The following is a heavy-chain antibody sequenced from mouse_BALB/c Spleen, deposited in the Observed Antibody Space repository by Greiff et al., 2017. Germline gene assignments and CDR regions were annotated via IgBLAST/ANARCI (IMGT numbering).Heavy chain of an antibody. CDR3: ARPPNGNSDAMDY. CDR2: INPYNDGT. D-gene: IGHD2-1*01. CDR1: GYTFTSYV. V-gene: IGHV1-14*01. Sequence: VQLKQSGPELVKPGASVKMSCKASGYTFTSYVMHWVKQKPGRGLEWIGYINPYNDGTKYNEKFKGKATLTSDKSSSTAYMELSSLTSEDSAVYYCARPPNGNSDAMDYWGQGTSVTVSS. J-gene: IGHJ4*01.